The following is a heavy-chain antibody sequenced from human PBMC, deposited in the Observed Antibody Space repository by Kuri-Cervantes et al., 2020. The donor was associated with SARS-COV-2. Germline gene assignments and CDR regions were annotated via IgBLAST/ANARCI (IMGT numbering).Heavy chain of an antibody. V-gene: IGHV1-18*01. CDR1: GYTFSTYG. J-gene: IGHJ5*02. CDR3: ARDLGWPVVGWFDP. D-gene: IGHD2-15*01. Sequence: ASVKVSCKASGYTFSTYGISWVRQAPGQGLEWMGWISAYNGNTNYAQNLQGRVTMTTDTSTNTAYMELRSLRSDDTAVYYCARDLGWPVVGWFDPWGKGTLVTVSS. CDR2: ISAYNGNT.